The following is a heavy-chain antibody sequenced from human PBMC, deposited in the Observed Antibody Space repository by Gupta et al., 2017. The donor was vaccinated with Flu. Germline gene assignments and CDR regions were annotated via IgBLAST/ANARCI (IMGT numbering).Heavy chain of an antibody. CDR2: ISSTGSTI. CDR1: TFSDYY. D-gene: IGHD3-16*01. J-gene: IGHJ2*01. Sequence: TFSDYYMSWIRQAPGKGLEWVSYISSTGSTIYYADSVKGRFTISRDNAKNSLYLQMNSLRAEDTAVYYCASAGEYWYFDLWGRGTLVTVSS. V-gene: IGHV3-11*01. CDR3: ASAGEYWYFDL.